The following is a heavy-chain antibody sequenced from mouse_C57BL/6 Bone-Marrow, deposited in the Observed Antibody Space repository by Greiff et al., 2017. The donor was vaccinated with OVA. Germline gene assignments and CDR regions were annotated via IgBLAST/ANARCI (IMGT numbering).Heavy chain of an antibody. J-gene: IGHJ3*01. V-gene: IGHV1-81*01. CDR1: GYTFTSYG. D-gene: IGHD1-1*01. Sequence: QVHVKQSGAELARPGASVKLSCKASGYTFTSYGISWVKQRTGQGLEWIGEIYPRSGNTYYNEKFKGKATLTADKSSSTAYMELRSLTSEDSAVYFCARKNYYGSSYPAWFAYWGQGTLVTVSA. CDR3: ARKNYYGSSYPAWFAY. CDR2: IYPRSGNT.